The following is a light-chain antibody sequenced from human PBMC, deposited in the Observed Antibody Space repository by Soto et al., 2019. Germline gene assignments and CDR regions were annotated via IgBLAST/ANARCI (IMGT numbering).Light chain of an antibody. Sequence: VLTQSPATLSLSLGERATLSCRASENVKTFVDWYQQKPGQAPRLLIYGASNRATDIPARFSGSGSGTDFTLTISNLEPEDFAVDSCQHHSYWPQWTFGEGTRVEIQ. CDR2: GAS. J-gene: IGKJ1*01. V-gene: IGKV3-11*01. CDR3: QHHSYWPQWT. CDR1: ENVKTF.